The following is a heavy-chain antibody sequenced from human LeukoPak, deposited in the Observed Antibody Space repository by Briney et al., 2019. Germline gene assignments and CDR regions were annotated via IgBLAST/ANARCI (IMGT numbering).Heavy chain of an antibody. D-gene: IGHD4-17*01. J-gene: IGHJ1*01. CDR1: GFTFSHYA. CDR3: AKGHGDYIPAEYIQH. V-gene: IGHV3-23*01. Sequence: GRSLRLSCEASGFTFSHYAMDWVRQAPGRGLEWVSAVSGYSDRTYYADSVKGRFTISRDNSHDTLSLQMNSLRAEDTAVYYCAKGHGDYIPAEYIQHWGQGTLVTVFS. CDR2: VSGYSDRT.